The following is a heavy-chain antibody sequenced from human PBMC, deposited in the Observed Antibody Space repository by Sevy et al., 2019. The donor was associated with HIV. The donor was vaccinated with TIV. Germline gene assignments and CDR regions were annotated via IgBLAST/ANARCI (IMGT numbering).Heavy chain of an antibody. CDR1: GFTFSYSG. CDR2: IQYDGRNT. V-gene: IGHV3-30*02. J-gene: IGHJ4*02. D-gene: IGHD6-13*01. Sequence: GGSLRLSCTTSGFTFSYSGMHWVRQAPGKGLEWVTIIQYDGRNTHYADSVKGRFTISRDNSKNTLYLQMNSLRGDDTAVYYCAKNTAAVGTGGFDYWGQGALVTVSS. CDR3: AKNTAAVGTGGFDY.